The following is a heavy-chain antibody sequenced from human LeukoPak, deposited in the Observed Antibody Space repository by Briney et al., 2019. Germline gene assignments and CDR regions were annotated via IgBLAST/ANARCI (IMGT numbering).Heavy chain of an antibody. D-gene: IGHD2-2*01. V-gene: IGHV3-23*01. J-gene: IGHJ5*02. CDR1: GFTFSSYA. Sequence: GGSLRLSCAASGFTFSSYAMSWVRQAPGKGLEWVSAISGSGGSTYYADSVKGRFTISRDNSKNTLYLQMNSLRAEDTAVYYCAKGSYCSSTSCLNWFDPWGQGTLVTVSS. CDR2: ISGSGGST. CDR3: AKGSYCSSTSCLNWFDP.